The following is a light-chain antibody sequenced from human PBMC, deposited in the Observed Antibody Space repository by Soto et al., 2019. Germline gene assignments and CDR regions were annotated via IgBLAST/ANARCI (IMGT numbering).Light chain of an antibody. Sequence: QSALTQPRSVSGSPEQSVTISCTGTSSDIGGSNYVSWYQHHPGKAPKLMIYDVSKRPSGVPDRFSGSKSGNTASLTISGLQAEDEADYYCCSYAGGFTWVFGGGTKLTVL. CDR3: CSYAGGFTWV. J-gene: IGLJ3*02. CDR1: SSDIGGSNY. CDR2: DVS. V-gene: IGLV2-11*01.